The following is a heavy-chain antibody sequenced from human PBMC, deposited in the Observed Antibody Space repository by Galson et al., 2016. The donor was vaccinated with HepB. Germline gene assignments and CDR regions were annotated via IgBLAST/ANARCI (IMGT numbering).Heavy chain of an antibody. Sequence: SLRLSCAASGFPFSSYGIHWVRQAPGKGLEWVAAIGYDGSRKSYVASVRGRFTISRDNFKNMVYLQMNSMRAEDTAVYYCAKSGGYYGVDHFDNWGQGTLVTVSS. D-gene: IGHD4-17*01. CDR2: IGYDGSRK. J-gene: IGHJ4*02. V-gene: IGHV3-30*02. CDR1: GFPFSSYG. CDR3: AKSGGYYGVDHFDN.